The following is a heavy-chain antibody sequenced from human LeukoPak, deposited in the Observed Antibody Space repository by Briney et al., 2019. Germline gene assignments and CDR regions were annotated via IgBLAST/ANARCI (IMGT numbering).Heavy chain of an antibody. J-gene: IGHJ4*02. Sequence: GGSLRLSCAASGFTFGSYAMHWVRQAPGKGLEWVAVISYDGSNKYYADSVKGRFTISRDNSKNTLYLQMNSLRAEDTAVYYCARGEGYGSGSSPLDYWGQGTLVTVSS. D-gene: IGHD3-10*01. CDR1: GFTFGSYA. V-gene: IGHV3-30-3*01. CDR2: ISYDGSNK. CDR3: ARGEGYGSGSSPLDY.